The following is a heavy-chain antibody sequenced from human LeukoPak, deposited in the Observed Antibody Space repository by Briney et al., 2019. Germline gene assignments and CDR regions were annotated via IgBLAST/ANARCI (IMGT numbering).Heavy chain of an antibody. D-gene: IGHD6-19*01. CDR2: FDPEDGET. CDR3: ATSNQHSSGDHYGMDV. J-gene: IGHJ6*02. CDR1: GYTLTELS. Sequence: GASVKVSCKVSGYTLTELSMHWVRQAPGKGLEWMGGFDPEDGETIYAQKFQGRVTMTEDTSTDTAYMELSSLRSEDTAVYYCATSNQHSSGDHYGMDVWGQGTTVTVSS. V-gene: IGHV1-24*01.